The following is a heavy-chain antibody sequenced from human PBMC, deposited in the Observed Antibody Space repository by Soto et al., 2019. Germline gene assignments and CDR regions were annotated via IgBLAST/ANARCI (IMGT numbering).Heavy chain of an antibody. CDR1: GFTFRSYV. CDR3: VCWGTTGGLDV. CDR2: TSYDGREK. Sequence: QVQLVESGGGVVQPGTSLRVSCVGSGFTFRSYVIHWVRQAPGKGLEWVALTSYDGREKYYGDSVRGRFTITRDNSKNTVDLQMSSLSLEDTALYYCVCWGTTGGLDVWGQGTLVSVSS. J-gene: IGHJ1*01. V-gene: IGHV3-30*19. D-gene: IGHD3-16*01.